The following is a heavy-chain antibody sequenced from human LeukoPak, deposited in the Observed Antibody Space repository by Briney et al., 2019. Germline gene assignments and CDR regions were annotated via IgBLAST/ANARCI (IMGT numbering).Heavy chain of an antibody. V-gene: IGHV1-2*02. Sequence: ASVKVSCKASGYTFTGYYMHWVRQAPGQGLEWMGWINPNSGGTNYAQKFQGRVTMTRDTSISTAYMELSRLRSDDTAVYYCARDHYDILTGYYNPFDYWGQGTLVTVSS. CDR3: ARDHYDILTGYYNPFDY. J-gene: IGHJ4*02. CDR2: INPNSGGT. D-gene: IGHD3-9*01. CDR1: GYTFTGYY.